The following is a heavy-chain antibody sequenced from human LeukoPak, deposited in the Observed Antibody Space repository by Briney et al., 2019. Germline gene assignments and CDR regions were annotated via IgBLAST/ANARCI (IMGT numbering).Heavy chain of an antibody. Sequence: RGSLRLSCAASGFTFSSYSMNWVRQAPGKGLEWVSSISSSSSYIYYADSVKGRFTISRDNAKNSLYLQMNSLRAEDTAVYYCARAVAGTGGYWGQGTLVTVSS. CDR3: ARAVAGTGGY. CDR1: GFTFSSYS. J-gene: IGHJ4*02. CDR2: ISSSSSYI. V-gene: IGHV3-21*01. D-gene: IGHD6-19*01.